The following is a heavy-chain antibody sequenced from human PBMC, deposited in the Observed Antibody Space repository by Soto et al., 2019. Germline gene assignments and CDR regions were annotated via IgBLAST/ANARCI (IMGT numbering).Heavy chain of an antibody. CDR3: AKVRPLRDCTSTSCLGAFDI. V-gene: IGHV3-23*01. D-gene: IGHD2-2*01. Sequence: EEQLLESGGGLVRPGGCLRLSCAASACTFRSYAMSWVRQAPGKGLEWVSAITASADTTYYADSVKGRFTISRDNSKNTLYLRMNSLRAEDTAVYYCAKVRPLRDCTSTSCLGAFDIWGQGTMVTVS. CDR2: ITASADTT. CDR1: ACTFRSYA. J-gene: IGHJ3*02.